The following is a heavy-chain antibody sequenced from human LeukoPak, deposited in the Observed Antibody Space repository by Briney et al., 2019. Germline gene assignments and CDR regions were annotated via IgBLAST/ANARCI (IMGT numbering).Heavy chain of an antibody. CDR2: INSDGGST. Sequence: GGSLRLSCAASGFTLSSYWMHWVRQAPGKGLVWVSRINSDGGSTSYAGSVKGRFTISRDNAKNTLYLQMNSLRAEDTAVYYCARESSVGAHKAFDYWGQGTLVTVSS. D-gene: IGHD1-26*01. J-gene: IGHJ4*02. V-gene: IGHV3-74*01. CDR1: GFTLSSYW. CDR3: ARESSVGAHKAFDY.